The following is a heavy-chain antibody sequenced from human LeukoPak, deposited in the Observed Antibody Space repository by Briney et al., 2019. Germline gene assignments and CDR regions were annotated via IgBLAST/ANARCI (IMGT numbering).Heavy chain of an antibody. D-gene: IGHD2-2*01. Sequence: SETLSLTCAVYGGSFGGYYWSWIRQPPGKGLEWIGEINHSGSTNYNPSLKSRVTISVDTSKNQFSLKLSSVTAADTAVYYCAPLDIVVVPAALENWFDPWGQGTLVTVSS. CDR3: APLDIVVVPAALENWFDP. J-gene: IGHJ5*02. CDR2: INHSGST. CDR1: GGSFGGYY. V-gene: IGHV4-34*01.